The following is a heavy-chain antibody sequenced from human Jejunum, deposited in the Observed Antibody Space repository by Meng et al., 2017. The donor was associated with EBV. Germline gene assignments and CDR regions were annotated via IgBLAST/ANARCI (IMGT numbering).Heavy chain of an antibody. CDR3: TRGLLRCNNVRCHRGWFDP. D-gene: IGHD2-8*01. CDR2: ISAGGDYT. J-gene: IGHJ5*02. V-gene: IGHV3-21*02. Sequence: EVQLVESGGGLVNFGGSLRLSCAASGLTFSGYTINWVRQAPGRGLEWVSSISAGGDYTYYADSVQGRFTISRDKAGNSMYLLMNSLTADDTALYYCTRGLLRCNNVRCHRGWFDPWGQGTLVTVSS. CDR1: GLTFSGYT.